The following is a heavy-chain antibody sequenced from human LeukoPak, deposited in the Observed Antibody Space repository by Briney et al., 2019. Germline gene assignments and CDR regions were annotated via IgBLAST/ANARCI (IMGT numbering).Heavy chain of an antibody. J-gene: IGHJ4*02. CDR1: GGSISSSNW. Sequence: PSETLSLTCAVSGGSISSSNWWSWVRQPPGKGLEWIGEIYHSGSTNYNPYLKSRVTISVDKSKNQFSLKLSSVTAADTAVYYCARGPSTVTTFFDYWGQGTLVTVSS. CDR2: IYHSGST. V-gene: IGHV4-4*02. D-gene: IGHD4-17*01. CDR3: ARGPSTVTTFFDY.